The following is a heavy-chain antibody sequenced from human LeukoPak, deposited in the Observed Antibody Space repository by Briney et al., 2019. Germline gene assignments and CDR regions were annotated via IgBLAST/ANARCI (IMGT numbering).Heavy chain of an antibody. CDR3: AREYYDILTGFARWDSDAFDI. Sequence: ASVKVSCKASGYTFTSYAMNWVRQAPGQGLEWMGWINTNTGNPTYAQGFTGRFVFSLDTSVSTAYLQISSLKAEDTAVYYCAREYYDILTGFARWDSDAFDIWGQGTMVTVSS. CDR1: GYTFTSYA. D-gene: IGHD3-9*01. V-gene: IGHV7-4-1*02. J-gene: IGHJ3*02. CDR2: INTNTGNP.